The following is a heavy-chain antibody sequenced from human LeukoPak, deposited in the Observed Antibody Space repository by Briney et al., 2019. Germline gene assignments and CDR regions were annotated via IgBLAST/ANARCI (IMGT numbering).Heavy chain of an antibody. V-gene: IGHV1-24*01. CDR2: FDPEDGET. CDR1: GYTLTELS. D-gene: IGHD2-2*01. J-gene: IGHJ3*02. CDR3: ATGLDCSSTSCSRGDAFDI. Sequence: ASVKVSCKVSGYTLTELSMHWVRQAPGKGLEWMGGFDPEDGETIYAQKFQGRVTMTEDTSTDTAYMELSSLRSEDTAVYYCATGLDCSSTSCSRGDAFDIWGQGTMVTVSS.